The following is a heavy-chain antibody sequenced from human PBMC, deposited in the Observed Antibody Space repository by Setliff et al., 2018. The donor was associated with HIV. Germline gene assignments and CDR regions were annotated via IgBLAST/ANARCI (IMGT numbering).Heavy chain of an antibody. J-gene: IGHJ4*02. CDR2: INPNSGGT. CDR3: ALDPGYRRDY. CDR1: GYTFSGXX. D-gene: IGHD5-12*01. V-gene: IGHV1-2*02. Sequence: ASVKVSCKASGYTFSGXXXHWVRQAPGQGLEWMGWINPNSGGTNYAQKFQGRVTMTRDTSISTAYMELSRLRSDDTAVYYCALDPGYRRDYWGQGTLVTVSS.